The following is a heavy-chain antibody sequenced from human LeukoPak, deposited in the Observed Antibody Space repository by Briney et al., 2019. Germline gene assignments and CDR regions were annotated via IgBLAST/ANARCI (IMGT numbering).Heavy chain of an antibody. Sequence: SETLSLTCTVSGGSISGSTYYWGWIRQSPGKGLEWIGNIYYSGSTYYNPSLKSRVTISIDTSKIQFSLKLSSVTAADTAVFYCAGLSFCADYCHNAFDIWGQGTMVTVSS. CDR2: IYYSGST. D-gene: IGHD2-21*02. J-gene: IGHJ3*02. CDR3: AGLSFCADYCHNAFDI. V-gene: IGHV4-39*01. CDR1: GGSISGSTYY.